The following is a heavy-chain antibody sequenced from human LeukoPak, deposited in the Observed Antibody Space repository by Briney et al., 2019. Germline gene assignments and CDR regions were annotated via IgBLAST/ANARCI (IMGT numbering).Heavy chain of an antibody. CDR1: GYTFTGYY. CDR3: AREASMVRGVTSYYYYMDV. J-gene: IGHJ6*03. CDR2: IIPIFGTA. Sequence: SVKVSCKASGYTFTGYYMHWVRQAPGQGLEWMGGIIPIFGTANYAQKFQGRVTITADESTSTAYMELSSLRSEDTAVYYCAREASMVRGVTSYYYYMDVWGKGTTVTISS. V-gene: IGHV1-69*13. D-gene: IGHD3-10*01.